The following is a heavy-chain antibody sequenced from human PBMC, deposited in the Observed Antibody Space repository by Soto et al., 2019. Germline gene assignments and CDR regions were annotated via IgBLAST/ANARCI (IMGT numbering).Heavy chain of an antibody. CDR3: AGPGYSSQDY. CDR2: ISGSGDGI. V-gene: IGHV3-23*04. D-gene: IGHD5-18*01. CDR1: GFIFSSFA. J-gene: IGHJ4*02. Sequence: EVQLVESGGVLVQPGGSLRLSCAASGFIFSSFALSWVRQAPGKGLEWVSAISGSGDGIDYADSVKGQFTISRDNSKNTLYLQMNSLRAGDTAVYYCAGPGYSSQDYWGQGTLVTVSS.